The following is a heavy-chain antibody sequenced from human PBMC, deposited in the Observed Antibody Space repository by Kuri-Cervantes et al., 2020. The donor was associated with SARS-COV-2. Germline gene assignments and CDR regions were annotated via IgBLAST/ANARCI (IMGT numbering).Heavy chain of an antibody. D-gene: IGHD6-19*01. J-gene: IGHJ6*02. CDR3: ARVEVAGMSYGMDV. CDR1: GFTVSSNY. CDR2: IYSGGST. V-gene: IGHV3-66*02. Sequence: GESLKISCAASGFTVSSNYMSWVRQAPGKGLELVSVIYSGGSTYYADSVKGRFTISRDNSKNTLYLQINSLRAEDPAVYYCARVEVAGMSYGMDVWGQGTTVTVSS.